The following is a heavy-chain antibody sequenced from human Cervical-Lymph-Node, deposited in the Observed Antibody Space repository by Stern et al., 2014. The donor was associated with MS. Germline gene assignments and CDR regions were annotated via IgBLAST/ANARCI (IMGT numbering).Heavy chain of an antibody. J-gene: IGHJ4*02. CDR3: ARDKGGSWSDY. D-gene: IGHD6-13*01. CDR1: GFNVSTNY. CDR2: IYSAGNT. V-gene: IGHV3-53*01. Sequence: EMQLVESGGRLIQPGGSLSLSCAASGFNVSTNYMSWVRQAPGKGLEWVSSIYSAGNTYYADSVRGRFTISRDNSKNTLYLQMNSLRAEDTAVYYCARDKGGSWSDYWGQGTLVTVSS.